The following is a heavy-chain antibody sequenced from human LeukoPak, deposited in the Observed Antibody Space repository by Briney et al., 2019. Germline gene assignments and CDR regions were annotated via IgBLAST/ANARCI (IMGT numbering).Heavy chain of an antibody. CDR3: AREGFSQWLPRDYYYMDV. D-gene: IGHD6-19*01. V-gene: IGHV1-8*03. CDR2: MNPNSGNT. Sequence: ASVKVSCKASGYTFTSYYMHWVRQAPGQGLEWMGWMNPNSGNTGYAQKFQGRVTITRNTSISTAYMELSSLRSEDTAVYYCAREGFSQWLPRDYYYMDVWGKGTTVTVSS. J-gene: IGHJ6*03. CDR1: GYTFTSYY.